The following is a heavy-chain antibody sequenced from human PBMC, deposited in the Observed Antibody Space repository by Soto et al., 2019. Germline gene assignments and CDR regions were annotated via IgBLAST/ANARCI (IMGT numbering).Heavy chain of an antibody. CDR3: AHSLVDTAMAGWGGDYYYGMDV. J-gene: IGHJ6*02. CDR1: GFSLSTSGVG. V-gene: IGHV2-5*02. Sequence: QITLKESGPTLVKPTQTLTLTCTFSGFSLSTSGVGVGWIRQPPGKALEWLALIYWDDDKRYSPSLKSRLTITKDYSKNQVLFIMTTMDHVDTARYFCAHSLVDTAMAGWGGDYYYGMDVWGQGTTVTVSS. D-gene: IGHD5-18*01. CDR2: IYWDDDK.